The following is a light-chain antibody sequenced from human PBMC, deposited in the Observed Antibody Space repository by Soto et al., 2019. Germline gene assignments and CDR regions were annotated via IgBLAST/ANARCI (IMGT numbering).Light chain of an antibody. J-gene: IGLJ2*01. CDR1: SSDVGGYNY. Sequence: QSVLTQPPSASGSPGQSVTISCTGTSSDVGGYNYVSWYQQHPGKAPKLMIYEVSKRPSGVPDRFSGSKSGNTASLTVSGLQAEDEADYYCSSYAGRLGVFGGGTKLTVL. CDR3: SSYAGRLGV. V-gene: IGLV2-8*01. CDR2: EVS.